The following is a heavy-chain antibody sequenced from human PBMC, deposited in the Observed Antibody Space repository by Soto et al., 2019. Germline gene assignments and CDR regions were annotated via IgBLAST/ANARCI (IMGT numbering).Heavy chain of an antibody. J-gene: IGHJ4*02. CDR2: IKQDGSGK. Sequence: GGSLRLSCAASGFTFSSYWMSWVRQAPGKGLEWVANIKQDGSGKKYVDSVKGRFTISRDNAKNSLYLQMNSLRAEDTAVYYCARASWDSSGFYPYYFDYWRQGTLATVSS. CDR1: GFTFSSYW. V-gene: IGHV3-7*01. D-gene: IGHD3-22*01. CDR3: ARASWDSSGFYPYYFDY.